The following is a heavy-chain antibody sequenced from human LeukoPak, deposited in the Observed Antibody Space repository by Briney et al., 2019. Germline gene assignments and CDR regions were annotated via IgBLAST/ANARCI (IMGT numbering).Heavy chain of an antibody. Sequence: GGSLRLSCAASGFTFSSYSMNWVRQAPGKGLEWVSSISSSSSYIYYADSVKGRFTISRDNSKNTLYLQMNSLRAEDTAVYYCARRKSDWSPLDYWGQGTLVTVSS. CDR1: GFTFSSYS. V-gene: IGHV3-21*01. J-gene: IGHJ4*02. D-gene: IGHD3-9*01. CDR2: ISSSSSYI. CDR3: ARRKSDWSPLDY.